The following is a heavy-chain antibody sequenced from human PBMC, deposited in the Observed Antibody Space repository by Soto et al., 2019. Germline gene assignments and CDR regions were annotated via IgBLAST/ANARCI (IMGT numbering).Heavy chain of an antibody. CDR2: INAGNGNT. D-gene: IGHD3-3*01. CDR1: GYTFTSYA. J-gene: IGHJ6*02. CDR3: ARDPMGEDTIFGVVIIPYYYYYGMDV. V-gene: IGHV1-3*01. Sequence: ASVKVRCKASGYTFTSYAMHWVRQAPGQRLGWMGWINAGNGNTKYSQKFQGRVTITRDTSASTAYMELSSLRSEDTAVYYCARDPMGEDTIFGVVIIPYYYYYGMDVWGQGTTVTVSS.